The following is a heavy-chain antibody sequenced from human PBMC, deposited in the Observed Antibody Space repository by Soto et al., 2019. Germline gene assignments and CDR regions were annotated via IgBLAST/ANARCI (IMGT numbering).Heavy chain of an antibody. V-gene: IGHV4-31*03. CDR3: AREGGNGIDY. J-gene: IGHJ4*02. CDR1: GGSISSGAYY. Sequence: SETLSLTCTVSGGSISSGAYYWSWIRQYPGKGLEWIGYVSYSGSTYYNPSLKSRVSISVDTSKNQFSLNLISVTAAETAVYYCAREGGNGIDYWGQGTLVTVSS. CDR2: VSYSGST. D-gene: IGHD3-16*01.